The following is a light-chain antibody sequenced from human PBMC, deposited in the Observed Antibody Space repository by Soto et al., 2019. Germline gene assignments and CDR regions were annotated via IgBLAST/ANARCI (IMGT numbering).Light chain of an antibody. J-gene: IGKJ3*01. CDR2: RTS. CDR1: QRVSSN. Sequence: EIVMTQSPATLSLSPGERATLSCRASQRVSSNLAWYRLKPGQAPTLLIYRTSTRATGIPARFSGSGSGTAFTLTISSLQSEDFAFYYCQQYGSSPPGVIFGPGTKVDI. CDR3: QQYGSSPPGVI. V-gene: IGKV3-15*01.